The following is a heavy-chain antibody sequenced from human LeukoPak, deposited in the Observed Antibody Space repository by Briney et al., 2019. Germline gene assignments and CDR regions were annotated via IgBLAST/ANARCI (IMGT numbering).Heavy chain of an antibody. CDR1: GGSISTYY. CDR2: ISYGNT. D-gene: IGHD5-18*01. J-gene: IGHJ4*02. Sequence: SETLSLTCSVSGGSISTYYWNWIRQTPGKGLEWIGHISYGNTDYNPSLKSRATISVDTSKNQFSLKLTSVTAADTAVYYCARDKAHSYGRYFDHWGQGALVTVSS. CDR3: ARDKAHSYGRYFDH. V-gene: IGHV4-59*01.